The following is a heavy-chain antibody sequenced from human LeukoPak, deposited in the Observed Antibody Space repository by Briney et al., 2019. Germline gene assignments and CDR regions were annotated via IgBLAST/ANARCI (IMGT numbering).Heavy chain of an antibody. V-gene: IGHV3-30*01. CDR2: ISYDGSNK. J-gene: IGHJ4*02. CDR3: ARGVVSSSGGYFDY. D-gene: IGHD6-6*01. CDR1: GFTFSSYA. Sequence: GGSLRLSCAASGFTFSSYAMHWVRQAPGKGLEWVAVISYDGSNKYYADSVKGRFTISRDNSKNTLYLQMNSLRAEDTAVYYCARGVVSSSGGYFDYWGQGTLVTVSS.